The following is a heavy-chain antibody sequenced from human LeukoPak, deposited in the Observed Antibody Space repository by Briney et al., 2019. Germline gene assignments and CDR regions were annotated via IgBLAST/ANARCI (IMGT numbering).Heavy chain of an antibody. J-gene: IGHJ4*02. Sequence: GGSLRLSCEASGFTFSSYGMHWVRQAPGKGLEWVAVIWYDGSNKYYPDSVQGRFTISRDNSKNTLYLQVNSLRAEDTAVYYCARENSGSYSEFDDWGQGTLVTVSS. V-gene: IGHV3-33*01. CDR3: ARENSGSYSEFDD. CDR1: GFTFSSYG. D-gene: IGHD1-26*01. CDR2: IWYDGSNK.